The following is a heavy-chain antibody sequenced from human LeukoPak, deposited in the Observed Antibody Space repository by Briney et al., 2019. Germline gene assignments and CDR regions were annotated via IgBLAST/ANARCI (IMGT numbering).Heavy chain of an antibody. J-gene: IGHJ5*02. CDR1: GGSFIGYY. D-gene: IGHD6-25*01. Sequence: SGTLSVTCAVYGGSFIGYYWSCIRQRPGGGLECMGEIYHSESTNYTPSLKTRVPISVDTSKNQSSLKLSSVADVETAVQNSARGRMEDVKRLWETNWFDTWGQGNLVTVSA. CDR2: IYHSEST. V-gene: IGHV4-34*01. CDR3: ARGRMEDVKRLWETNWFDT.